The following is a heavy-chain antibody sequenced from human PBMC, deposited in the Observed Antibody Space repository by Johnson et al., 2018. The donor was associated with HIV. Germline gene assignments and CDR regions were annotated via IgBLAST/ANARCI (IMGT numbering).Heavy chain of an antibody. V-gene: IGHV3-30*18. J-gene: IGHJ3*02. D-gene: IGHD6-6*01. Sequence: QVQLVESGGGLVQPGGSLRLSCAAYGFTFSSYSMHWVRQAPGKGLEWVAVISYDGSNKYYADSVKGRFTISRDNSKNTLYLQMNSLRAEDTAVYYCAKDGSSYAFDIWGQGTVVTVSS. CDR1: GFTFSSYS. CDR2: ISYDGSNK. CDR3: AKDGSSYAFDI.